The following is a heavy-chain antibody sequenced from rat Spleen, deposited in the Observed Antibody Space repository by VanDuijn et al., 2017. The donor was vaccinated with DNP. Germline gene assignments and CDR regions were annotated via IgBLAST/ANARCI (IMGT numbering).Heavy chain of an antibody. V-gene: IGHV5S13*01. Sequence: EVQLVESGGGLVQPGRSLKISCAASGFIFSDYGMAWVRQVPSKGLEWVASITTGGGHTYYRDSVKGRFTISRENAKTTLYLQMDSLRSEDTATYYCATSSYYGYDYGFAYWGQGTLVTVSS. CDR1: GFIFSDYG. CDR2: ITTGGGHT. CDR3: ATSSYYGYDYGFAY. D-gene: IGHD1-7*01. J-gene: IGHJ3*01.